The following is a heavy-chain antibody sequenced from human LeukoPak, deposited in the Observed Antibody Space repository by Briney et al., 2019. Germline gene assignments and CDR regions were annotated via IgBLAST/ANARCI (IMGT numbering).Heavy chain of an antibody. Sequence: GGSLRLSCAASGFTVSSNYMTWVRQAPGKGLEWVSVIYSGGSTYYADSVKGQLTISRDNSKNTLYLQMHSLRTEDTGVYYCARQYNYAFAYWGQGTLVTVSS. V-gene: IGHV3-66*02. CDR3: ARQYNYAFAY. J-gene: IGHJ4*02. CDR2: IYSGGST. CDR1: GFTVSSNY. D-gene: IGHD5-18*01.